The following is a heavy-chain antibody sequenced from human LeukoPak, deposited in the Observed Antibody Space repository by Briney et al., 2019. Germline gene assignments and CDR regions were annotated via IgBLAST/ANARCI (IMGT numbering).Heavy chain of an antibody. Sequence: GGSLRVSRVASAFSFSSYWMHWVRHAPGKGLGWVSRINSDGSSTSYADSVKGRYTISRDNAKSTLYLQMNSLRAEDTAMYYCARGSDCSGGSCYSYWYFDLWGRGTLVTVSS. D-gene: IGHD2-15*01. CDR3: ARGSDCSGGSCYSYWYFDL. CDR2: INSDGSST. V-gene: IGHV3-74*01. J-gene: IGHJ2*01. CDR1: AFSFSSYW.